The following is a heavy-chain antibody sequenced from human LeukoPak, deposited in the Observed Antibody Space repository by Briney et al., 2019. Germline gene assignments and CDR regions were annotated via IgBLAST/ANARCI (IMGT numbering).Heavy chain of an antibody. CDR2: INPNSGDT. J-gene: IGHJ4*02. D-gene: IGHD4-11*01. Sequence: GASVKVSCKASGYTFTNYHMHWVRQAPGQGLEWMGWINPNSGDTNYAQRFQGRVTMTRDTSITTTYMELNRLRSDDTAVYYCARGTVGYFDYWGQGTLVTVSS. CDR3: ARGTVGYFDY. V-gene: IGHV1-2*02. CDR1: GYTFTNYH.